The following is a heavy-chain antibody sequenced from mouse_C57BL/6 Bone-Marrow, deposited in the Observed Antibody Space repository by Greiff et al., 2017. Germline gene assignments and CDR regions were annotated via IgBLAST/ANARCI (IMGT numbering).Heavy chain of an antibody. Sequence: EVQGVESGGGLVQPGGSLKLSCAASGFTFSDYYMYWVRQTPEKRLEWVAYISNGGGSTYYPDTVKGRFTISRDNAKNTLYLQMSRLKSEDTAMYYCARLWLRRGAMDYWGQGTSVTVSS. D-gene: IGHD2-2*01. J-gene: IGHJ4*01. V-gene: IGHV5-12*01. CDR1: GFTFSDYY. CDR2: ISNGGGST. CDR3: ARLWLRRGAMDY.